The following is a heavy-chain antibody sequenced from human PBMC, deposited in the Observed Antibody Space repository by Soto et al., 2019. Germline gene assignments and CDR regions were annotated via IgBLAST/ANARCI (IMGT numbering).Heavy chain of an antibody. D-gene: IGHD3-3*01. CDR1: GFTFSSYS. Sequence: GGSLRLSCAASGFTFSSYSMNWVRQAPGKGLEWVSSISSSSSYIYYADSVKGRFTISRDNAKSSLYLQMNSLRAEDTAVYYCARDPSYDFWSGSSSYYGMDVWGQGTTVTVSS. CDR2: ISSSSSYI. V-gene: IGHV3-21*01. CDR3: ARDPSYDFWSGSSSYYGMDV. J-gene: IGHJ6*02.